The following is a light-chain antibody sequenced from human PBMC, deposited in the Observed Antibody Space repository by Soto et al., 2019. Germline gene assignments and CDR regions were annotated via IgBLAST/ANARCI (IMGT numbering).Light chain of an antibody. J-gene: IGLJ3*02. CDR3: VLYMGNGIRV. CDR2: NIN. CDR1: SGSVSTNYY. V-gene: IGLV8-61*01. Sequence: QAVVTQEPSFSVSPGGTVTLTCALSSGSVSTNYYPSWYQQTPGQAPRTLIYNINIRSSGVPDRFSGSILGNKAALTITGAQAEDESDYYCVLYMGNGIRVFGGGTKLTVL.